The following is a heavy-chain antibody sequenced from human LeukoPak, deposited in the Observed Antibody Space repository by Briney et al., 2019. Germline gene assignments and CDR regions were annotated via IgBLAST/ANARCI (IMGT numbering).Heavy chain of an antibody. Sequence: PGGSLRLSCAASGFTFSSYGMHWVRQAPGKGLEWVGRVKSIPDGGTIDYAAPVKGRFTISRDDSKNTLYLQMNSLKTEDTALYYCVTDHPMIPDYGMDVWGKGTTVTVSS. CDR3: VTDHPMIPDYGMDV. CDR1: GFTFSSYG. CDR2: VKSIPDGGTI. D-gene: IGHD3-16*01. J-gene: IGHJ6*04. V-gene: IGHV3-15*01.